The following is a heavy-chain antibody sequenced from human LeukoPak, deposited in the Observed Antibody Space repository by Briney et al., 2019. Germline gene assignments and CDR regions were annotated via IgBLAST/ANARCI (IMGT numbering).Heavy chain of an antibody. CDR1: GFTFSDYW. D-gene: IGHD1-26*01. CDR2: IHSDGGTT. Sequence: GGSLRLSCAASGFTFSDYWIHWVRQAPGKGLVWVSLIHSDGGTTNYADSVKGRFTMSRENAKNTVYLQMTSLRVEDTAVYYCARDIYSIAEWGQGTLVTVSS. V-gene: IGHV3-74*01. J-gene: IGHJ4*02. CDR3: ARDIYSIAE.